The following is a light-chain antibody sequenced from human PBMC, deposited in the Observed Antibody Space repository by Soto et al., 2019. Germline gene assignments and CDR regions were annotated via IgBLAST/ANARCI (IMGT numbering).Light chain of an antibody. CDR3: QQYGSSPGT. J-gene: IGKJ1*01. Sequence: EIVLTQSPGTLSLSPGERATLACRASQSVSSSYLAWYQQKPGQAPRLLIDCASSRATGIPDRFSGSGSGTDFTLTISRLEPEDVAVYYCQQYGSSPGTFGQGTKVEIK. V-gene: IGKV3-20*01. CDR2: CAS. CDR1: QSVSSSY.